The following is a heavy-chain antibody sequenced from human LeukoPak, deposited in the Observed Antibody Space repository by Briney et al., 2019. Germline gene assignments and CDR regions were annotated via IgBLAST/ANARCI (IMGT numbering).Heavy chain of an antibody. CDR3: AKDRYRTTVTTLY. CDR2: IIPIFGTA. D-gene: IGHD4-17*01. V-gene: IGHV1-69*13. J-gene: IGHJ4*02. CDR1: GGTFSSYA. Sequence: SVKVSCKASGGTFSSYAISWVRQAPGQGLEWMGGIIPIFGTANYAQKFQGRVTITADESTSTAYMELSSLRSEDTAVYYCAKDRYRTTVTTLYWGQGTLVTVSS.